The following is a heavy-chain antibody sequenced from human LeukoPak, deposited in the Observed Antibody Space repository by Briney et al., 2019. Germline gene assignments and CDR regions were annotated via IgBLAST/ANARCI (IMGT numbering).Heavy chain of an antibody. CDR2: IAPDGTYT. V-gene: IGHV3-30*12. D-gene: IGHD1-1*01. J-gene: IGHJ2*01. Sequence: GGSLRLSCEASGFTFNYYGMQWVRQAPGKGLQWVAAIAPDGTYTYYADSMKGRFAISRDNSKNTLYLQIYSLTVVDTAVYYRARDSDTTGNHWFFDVWGRGTLVTVSS. CDR1: GFTFNYYG. CDR3: ARDSDTTGNHWFFDV.